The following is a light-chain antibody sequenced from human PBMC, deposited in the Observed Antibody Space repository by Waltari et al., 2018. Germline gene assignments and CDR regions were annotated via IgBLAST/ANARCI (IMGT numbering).Light chain of an antibody. Sequence: EIVLTQSPGTLSLSPGERATLSCRASQSISISHLAWYQQKPGQSPRLLIYGASSRATGIPDRFSGRVSGTDFTLTISRLEPEDFAVYYCQYRGHWPPDASFGPGTKVDIK. CDR3: QYRGHWPPDAS. V-gene: IGKV3D-20*02. CDR2: GAS. CDR1: QSISISH. J-gene: IGKJ3*01.